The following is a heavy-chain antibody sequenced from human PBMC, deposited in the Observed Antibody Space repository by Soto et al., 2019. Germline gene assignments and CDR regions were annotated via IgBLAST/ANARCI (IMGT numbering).Heavy chain of an antibody. CDR1: GYTFNRYA. CDR3: ARERGNSGTFDY. Sequence: QVQLVQSAAEVREPGASVKVSCKASGYTFNRYAMHWVRQAPGQSLEWMGWINAGSGTSVYLEKFLGRVSFNRDTSASTAYMELRSLGSGDTAVYYCARERGNSGTFDYWGQGTLVTVSS. V-gene: IGHV1-3*01. D-gene: IGHD1-1*01. CDR2: INAGSGTS. J-gene: IGHJ4*01.